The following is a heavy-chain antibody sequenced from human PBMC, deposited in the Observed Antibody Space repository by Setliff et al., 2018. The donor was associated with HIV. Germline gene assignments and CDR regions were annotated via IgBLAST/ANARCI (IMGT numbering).Heavy chain of an antibody. CDR3: ARGSLGSRPYYMDV. J-gene: IGHJ6*03. CDR2: IIPFLGVV. Sequence: SVKVSCKASGGTFSSDAIGWVRQAPGQGPEWMGAIIPFLGVVHYAQTFQGRVTMTAGTYTNTAYLELSSLQSDDTAVYFCARGSLGSRPYYMDVWGKGTSVTVSS. CDR1: GGTFSSDA. D-gene: IGHD6-13*01. V-gene: IGHV1-69*10.